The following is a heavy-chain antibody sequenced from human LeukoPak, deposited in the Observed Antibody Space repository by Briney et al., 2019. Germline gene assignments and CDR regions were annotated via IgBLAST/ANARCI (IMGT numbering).Heavy chain of an antibody. CDR1: GGSFSGYY. D-gene: IGHD5-18*01. CDR3: ARGYSYGYLPRWFDP. V-gene: IGHV4-34*01. Sequence: PSETLSLTCAVYGGSFSGYYWSWIRQPPGKGLEWIGEINHGGSTNYNPSLKSRVTISVDTSKNQFSLKLSSVTAADTAVYYCARGYSYGYLPRWFDPWGQGTLVTVSS. J-gene: IGHJ5*02. CDR2: INHGGST.